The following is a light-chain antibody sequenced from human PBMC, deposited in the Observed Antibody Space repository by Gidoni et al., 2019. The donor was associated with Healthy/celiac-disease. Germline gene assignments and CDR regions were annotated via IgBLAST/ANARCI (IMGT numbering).Light chain of an antibody. CDR2: WAS. J-gene: IGKJ1*01. Sequence: DIVMTQSPDSLAASLGARATINCKSSQSVLYSPNNKNYLAWYQQKPGQPPKLLIYWASTRESGVPDRFSGSGSGTDFTLTISSLQAEDVAVYYCQQYYSWWTFGQGTKVEIK. CDR3: QQYYSWWT. CDR1: QSVLYSPNNKNY. V-gene: IGKV4-1*01.